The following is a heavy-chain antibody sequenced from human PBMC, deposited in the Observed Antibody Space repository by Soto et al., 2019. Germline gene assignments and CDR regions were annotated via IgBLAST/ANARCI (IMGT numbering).Heavy chain of an antibody. CDR1: GGFLSESY. Sequence: PSETLSLTCAVYGGFLSESYWTWIRQPPWKGLEWIGEINHVGGTNYNPSLKSRVTVSVDTSQNQFSLRLISVTAADTAMYFCVRIRYQLPSSVLWLDPWGQGTPVTVSS. V-gene: IGHV4-34*01. J-gene: IGHJ5*02. D-gene: IGHD3-16*01. CDR3: VRIRYQLPSSVLWLDP. CDR2: INHVGGT.